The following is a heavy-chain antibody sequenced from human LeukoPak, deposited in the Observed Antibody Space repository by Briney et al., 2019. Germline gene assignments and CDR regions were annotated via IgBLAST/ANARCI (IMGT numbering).Heavy chain of an antibody. Sequence: GGSLRLSCAASGFTVTSNYMTWVRQAPGNRLEWVSVIYSGNKTYYADSVKGRFTISRDNAKNSLYLQMNSLRDEDTAVYFCVRAWSYYFDSWGQGTLVTVSS. J-gene: IGHJ4*02. CDR3: VRAWSYYFDS. CDR2: IYSGNKT. CDR1: GFTVTSNY. V-gene: IGHV3-66*01.